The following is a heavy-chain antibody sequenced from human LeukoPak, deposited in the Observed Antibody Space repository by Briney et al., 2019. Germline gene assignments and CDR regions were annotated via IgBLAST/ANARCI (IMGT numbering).Heavy chain of an antibody. CDR3: ATMAGYAKNWFDP. Sequence: GESLKISCKGSGYSFTNYWIGWVRQMPGKGLEWMGSIYPGDSDTRYSPSFRGQVTISADKSINTAFLQWSSLKASDTAIYYCATMAGYAKNWFDPWGQGTLVTVSS. CDR2: IYPGDSDT. J-gene: IGHJ5*02. V-gene: IGHV5-51*01. CDR1: GYSFTNYW. D-gene: IGHD5-12*01.